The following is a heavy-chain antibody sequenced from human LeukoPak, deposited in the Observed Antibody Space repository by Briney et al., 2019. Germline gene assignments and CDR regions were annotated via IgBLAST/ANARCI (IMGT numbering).Heavy chain of an antibody. Sequence: GSSVKVSCKASGYTFTSYGISWVRQAPGQGLEWMGWINPNSGGTNYAQKFQGRVTMTRDTSISTAYMELSRLRSDDTAVYYCARGVRSRCSSTSCYTYYFDYWGQGTLVTVSS. CDR2: INPNSGGT. CDR3: ARGVRSRCSSTSCYTYYFDY. J-gene: IGHJ4*02. V-gene: IGHV1-2*02. D-gene: IGHD2-2*02. CDR1: GYTFTSYG.